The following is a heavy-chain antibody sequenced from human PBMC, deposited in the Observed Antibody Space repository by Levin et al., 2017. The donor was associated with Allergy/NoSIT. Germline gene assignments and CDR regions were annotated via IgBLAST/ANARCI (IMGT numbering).Heavy chain of an antibody. CDR3: ARQGATGGTLQGVWFDP. D-gene: IGHD1-26*01. CDR1: GYSFSGYW. CDR2: IYPDNSDT. V-gene: IGHV5-51*01. J-gene: IGHJ5*02. Sequence: GESLKISCQGSGYSFSGYWIGWVRQMPGKGLEWVAIIYPDNSDTRYSPSFQGRVTISADKSISTAYLHWTSLKASDSAMYYCARQGATGGTLQGVWFDPWGQGTLVTVSS.